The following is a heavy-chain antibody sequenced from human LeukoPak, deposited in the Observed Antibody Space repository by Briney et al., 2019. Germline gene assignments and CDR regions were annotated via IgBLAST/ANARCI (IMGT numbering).Heavy chain of an antibody. V-gene: IGHV3-53*01. CDR2: IYSGGST. CDR3: ARDIMTTDDYYYGMDV. D-gene: IGHD3-16*01. Sequence: GESLRLSCAASGFIFSDYYMDWVRQAPGKGLEWVSVIYSGGSTYYADSVKGRFTISRDNSKNTLYLQMNSLRAEDTAVYYCARDIMTTDDYYYGMDVWGQGTTVTVSS. J-gene: IGHJ6*02. CDR1: GFIFSDYY.